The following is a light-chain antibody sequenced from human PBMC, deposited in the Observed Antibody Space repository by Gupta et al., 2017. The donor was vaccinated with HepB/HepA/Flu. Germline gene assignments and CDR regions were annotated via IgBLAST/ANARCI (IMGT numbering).Light chain of an antibody. CDR1: QSLGYSHGSVW. CDR2: DVS. Sequence: DVVLTPSPLSLPVTLGQSASISCRSSQSLGYSHGSVWLSWFHQRPGQSPRRLIYDVSNRDSGVPARFSGSGSGTDFTLEINKVEAEDVGVYYCMQHNYWPHTFGQGTKLEV. V-gene: IGKV2-30*01. CDR3: MQHNYWPHT. J-gene: IGKJ2*01.